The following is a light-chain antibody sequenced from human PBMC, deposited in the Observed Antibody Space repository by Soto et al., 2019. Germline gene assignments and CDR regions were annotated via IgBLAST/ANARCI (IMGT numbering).Light chain of an antibody. J-gene: IGKJ1*01. V-gene: IGKV1-5*03. Sequence: DIQMTQSPSTLSASAGDRVSITCRASQSIRSWLAWYQQKPGKAPKLLIYKASSLESGVPSRFSGSGSGTEFTLTIRSLQPDDFATYYCQQYNSYPSTFGQGTKVEIK. CDR3: QQYNSYPST. CDR1: QSIRSW. CDR2: KAS.